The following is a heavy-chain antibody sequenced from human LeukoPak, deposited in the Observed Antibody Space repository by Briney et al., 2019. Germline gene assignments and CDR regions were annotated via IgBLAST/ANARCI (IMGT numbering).Heavy chain of an antibody. V-gene: IGHV4-59*01. CDR3: AREGIANYGMDV. CDR2: IYYSGST. CDR1: GGSISSYY. J-gene: IGHJ6*02. D-gene: IGHD6-13*01. Sequence: SETLSPTCTVSGGSISSYYWSWIRQPPGKGLEWIGYIYYSGSTNYNPSLKSRVTISVDTSKNQFSLKLSSVTAADTAVYYCAREGIANYGMDVWGQGTTVTVSS.